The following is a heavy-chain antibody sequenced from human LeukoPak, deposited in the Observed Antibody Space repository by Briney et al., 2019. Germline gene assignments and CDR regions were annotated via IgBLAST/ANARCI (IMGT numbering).Heavy chain of an antibody. V-gene: IGHV3-13*01. CDR3: AKDMDVGDYGSGDYFDY. D-gene: IGHD3-10*01. CDR1: GFTFSSYD. Sequence: GGSLRLSCAASGFTFSSYDMHWVRQPTGKGLEWVSAIGIAGDTYYPGSVKGRFTISRENAKNSLYLEMNSLRAEDTAVYYCAKDMDVGDYGSGDYFDYCGQGTLVTVSS. CDR2: IGIAGDT. J-gene: IGHJ4*02.